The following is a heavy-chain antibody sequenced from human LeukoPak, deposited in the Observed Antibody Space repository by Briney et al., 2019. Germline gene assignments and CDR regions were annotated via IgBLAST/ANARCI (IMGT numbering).Heavy chain of an antibody. J-gene: IGHJ3*02. CDR3: ARRNDFGI. CDR2: IYYSGNT. Sequence: SETLSLTCTVSGGXISGDHCNWIRQPPGKGLEWIGYIYYSGNTNYNPSLKSRVTISVDTSKNQFPLKLNSVTAADTAVHYCARRNDFGIWGQGTMVTVSS. CDR1: GGXISGDH. V-gene: IGHV4-59*08.